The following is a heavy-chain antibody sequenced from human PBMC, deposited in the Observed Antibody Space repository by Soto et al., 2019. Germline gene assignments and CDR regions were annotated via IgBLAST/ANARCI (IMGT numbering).Heavy chain of an antibody. J-gene: IGHJ6*02. D-gene: IGHD4-4*01. V-gene: IGHV3-7*05. CDR3: ARAMTTVIKYGMDV. CDR2: IKQDGSEK. CDR1: GFTFSNYW. Sequence: GGSLRLSCAASGFTFSNYWMSWVRQAPGKGLEWVANIKQDGSEKYYVDSVKGRFTVSRDNAQNSLYLQMNSLRAEDTAVYYCARAMTTVIKYGMDVWGQGTTVTVSS.